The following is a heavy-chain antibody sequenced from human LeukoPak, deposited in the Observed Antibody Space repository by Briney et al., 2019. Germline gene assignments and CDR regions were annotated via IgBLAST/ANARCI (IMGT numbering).Heavy chain of an antibody. CDR2: IKSKTDGGTT. CDR3: TTEGAIVVVPAAIETTFDY. J-gene: IGHJ4*02. Sequence: PGGPLRLSCAASGFTFSNAWMSWARQAPGKGLEGVGRIKSKTDGGTTDYAAPVKGRFTISRDDSKTALYLQMISLKTEDTAVYYCTTEGAIVVVPAAIETTFDYWGQGTLVTVSS. V-gene: IGHV3-15*01. CDR1: GFTFSNAW. D-gene: IGHD2-2*02.